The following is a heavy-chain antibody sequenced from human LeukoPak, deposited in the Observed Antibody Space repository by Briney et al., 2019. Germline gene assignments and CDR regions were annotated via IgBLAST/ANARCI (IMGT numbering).Heavy chain of an antibody. V-gene: IGHV1-24*01. CDR3: ATEASGSYSFDY. J-gene: IGHJ4*02. D-gene: IGHD1-26*01. Sequence: ASVKVSCKVSGYTLTELSMHWVRQAPGKGLEWMGGFDPEDGETIYAQKFQGRVTMTEDTSTDTAYMELSSLRSEDMAVYYCATEASGSYSFDYWGQGTLVTVSS. CDR1: GYTLTELS. CDR2: FDPEDGET.